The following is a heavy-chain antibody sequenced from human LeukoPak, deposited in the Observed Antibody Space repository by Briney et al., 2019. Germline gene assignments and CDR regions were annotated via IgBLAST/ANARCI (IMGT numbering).Heavy chain of an antibody. Sequence: ASVKVSCKASGYTFTGYYMHWVRQAPGQGLEWMGWINPNSGGTNYAQKFQGRVTMTRDTSISTAYMELSRLRSDDTAVYYCARDPDYFKMAAAGHEGYWGQGTLVTVSS. CDR1: GYTFTGYY. D-gene: IGHD6-13*01. CDR2: INPNSGGT. V-gene: IGHV1-2*02. J-gene: IGHJ4*02. CDR3: ARDPDYFKMAAAGHEGY.